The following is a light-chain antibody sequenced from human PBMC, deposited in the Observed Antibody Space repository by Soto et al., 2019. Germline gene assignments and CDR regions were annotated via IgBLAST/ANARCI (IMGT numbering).Light chain of an antibody. V-gene: IGLV4-60*02. CDR2: LEGSGSY. CDR3: ETWDINTRV. CDR1: SGHSSNI. J-gene: IGLJ3*02. Sequence: QSVLTQSSSASASLGSSVRLTCTLSSGHSSNIIAWHQQQPGKAPRYLMKLEGSGSYNKGSGVPDRFSGSSSGPDRYLTISNLQFEDEADYYCETWDINTRVFGGGTQLTVL.